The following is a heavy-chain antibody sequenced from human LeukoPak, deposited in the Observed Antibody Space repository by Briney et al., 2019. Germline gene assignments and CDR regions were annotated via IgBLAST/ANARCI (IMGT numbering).Heavy chain of an antibody. CDR2: ISSSGSTI. D-gene: IGHD2-21*02. CDR1: GFTFSSYE. J-gene: IGHJ4*02. V-gene: IGHV3-48*03. CDR3: TRALFFTDDCYDY. Sequence: GGSLRLSCAASGFTFSSYEMSWVRQAPGKGLEWVSYISSSGSTIYYADSVKGRFTISRDNAKNSLYLQMNSLRAEDTAVYYCTRALFFTDDCYDYWGQGTLVTVSS.